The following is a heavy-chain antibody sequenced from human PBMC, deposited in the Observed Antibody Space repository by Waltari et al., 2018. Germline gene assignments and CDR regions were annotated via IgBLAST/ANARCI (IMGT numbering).Heavy chain of an antibody. J-gene: IGHJ6*02. Sequence: EVQLLESGGGLVQPGGSLRLSCAASGFTFSSYAMSWVRQPPGKGLEWVSAISGSGGSTYYADSVKGRFTISRDNSKNTLYLQMNSLRAEDTAVYYCARAVRGVIISYYYYGMDVWGQGTTVTVSS. V-gene: IGHV3-23*01. D-gene: IGHD3-10*01. CDR1: GFTFSSYA. CDR2: ISGSGGST. CDR3: ARAVRGVIISYYYYGMDV.